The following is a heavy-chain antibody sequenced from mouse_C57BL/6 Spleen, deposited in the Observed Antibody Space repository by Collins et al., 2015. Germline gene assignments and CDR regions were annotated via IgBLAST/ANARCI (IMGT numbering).Heavy chain of an antibody. Sequence: QVQLQQPGAELVKPGASVKLSCKASGYTFTSYWMHWVKQKPGQGLEWIGYINPYNDGTKYNEKFKGKATVTSDKSSSTAYMELSSLTSEDSAVYYCARCDRPTSYFDYWGQGTTLTVSS. V-gene: IGHV1-53*01. CDR1: GYTFTSYW. CDR3: ARCDRPTSYFDY. D-gene: IGHD1-1*01. J-gene: IGHJ2*01. CDR2: INPYNDGT.